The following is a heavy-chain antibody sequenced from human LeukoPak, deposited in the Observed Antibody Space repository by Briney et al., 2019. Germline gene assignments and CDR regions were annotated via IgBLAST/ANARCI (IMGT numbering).Heavy chain of an antibody. D-gene: IGHD4-17*01. CDR1: GFTFSSYA. CDR3: ARSTTHPYYNYMDV. J-gene: IGHJ6*03. CDR2: ISGSGGST. Sequence: GGSLRLSCAASGFTFSSYAMSWVRQAPGKGLEWVSAISGSGGSTYYADSVKGRFTISGDNSKNTLYLQMNSLRVEDTAVYYCARSTTHPYYNYMDVWGKGTTVTLSS. V-gene: IGHV3-23*01.